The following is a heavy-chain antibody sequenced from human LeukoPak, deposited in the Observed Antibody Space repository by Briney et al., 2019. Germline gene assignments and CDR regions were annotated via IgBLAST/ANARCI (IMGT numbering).Heavy chain of an antibody. Sequence: GGSLRLSCEASGFTFSSYSMNWVRQAPGKGLEWVSSISSSSSYIYYADSVKGRFTISRDNAKNSLYLQMNSLRAEDTAVYYCARDPDYYGSGSYYNVFDYWGQGTLVTVSS. V-gene: IGHV3-21*01. J-gene: IGHJ4*02. D-gene: IGHD3-10*01. CDR3: ARDPDYYGSGSYYNVFDY. CDR2: ISSSSSYI. CDR1: GFTFSSYS.